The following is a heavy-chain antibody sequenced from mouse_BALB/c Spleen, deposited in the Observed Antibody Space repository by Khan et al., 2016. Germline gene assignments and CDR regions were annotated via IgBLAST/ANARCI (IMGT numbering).Heavy chain of an antibody. CDR3: ARNYDAYPYYVDY. Sequence: QVTLKESGPGILQPSQTLSLTCSFSGFSLSTSGMGVSWIRQPSGKGLEWLAHIYWDDDKRYNPSLKSRPTISKDTSSNQVFLTITSVDTADTATDYCARNYDAYPYYVDYWGQGTTLTVSS. V-gene: IGHV8-12*01. CDR1: GFSLSTSGMG. CDR2: IYWDDDK. D-gene: IGHD2-3*01. J-gene: IGHJ2*01.